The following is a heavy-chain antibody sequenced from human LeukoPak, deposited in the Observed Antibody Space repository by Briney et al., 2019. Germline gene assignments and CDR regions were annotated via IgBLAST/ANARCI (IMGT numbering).Heavy chain of an antibody. CDR3: AREGAVAGILGGYFDY. CDR2: INWNGGST. J-gene: IGHJ4*02. CDR1: GFTFDDYG. Sequence: GGSLRLSCAASGFTFDDYGMSWVRQAPGKGLEWVSGINWNGGSTGYADSVKGRFTNSRDNAKNSLYLQMNSLRAEDTALYYCAREGAVAGILGGYFDYWGQGTLVTVSS. V-gene: IGHV3-20*04. D-gene: IGHD6-19*01.